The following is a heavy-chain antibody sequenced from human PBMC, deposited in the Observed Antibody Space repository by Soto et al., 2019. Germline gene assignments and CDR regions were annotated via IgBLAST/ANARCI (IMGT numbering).Heavy chain of an antibody. J-gene: IGHJ4*02. CDR1: GYSFTGYG. V-gene: IGHV1-18*01. CDR3: ARMLGGELLAAAGTTDLDY. Sequence: GVLLKVYCKAFGYSFTGYGISWVRLATGQGVEWMGWISAYNGNTNYAQKLQGRVTMTTDTSTSTAYMELRSLRSDDTAVYYCARMLGGELLAAAGTTDLDYWCQGTLVTVS. CDR2: ISAYNGNT. D-gene: IGHD6-13*01.